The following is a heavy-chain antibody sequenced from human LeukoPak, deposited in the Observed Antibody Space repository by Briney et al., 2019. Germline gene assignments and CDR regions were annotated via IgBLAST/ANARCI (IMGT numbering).Heavy chain of an antibody. CDR3: ARRSNGYNV. D-gene: IGHD5-24*01. V-gene: IGHV4-38-2*01. Sequence: PSETLSLTCAVSGYSISSGFHWGWIRQPPGKGLEWIGSIYYSGSTYYTPALKSRVTISVDTSKTQFSLKLSSVTAADTAVYFCARRSNGYNVWGQGILVTVSS. J-gene: IGHJ4*02. CDR1: GYSISSGFH. CDR2: IYYSGST.